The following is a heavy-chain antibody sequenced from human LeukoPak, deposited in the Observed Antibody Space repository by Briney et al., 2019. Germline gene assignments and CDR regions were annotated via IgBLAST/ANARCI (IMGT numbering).Heavy chain of an antibody. CDR3: ARGQQLVDDTKEKNYYYYYMDV. D-gene: IGHD6-13*01. CDR2: IYYSGST. V-gene: IGHV4-59*01. J-gene: IGHJ6*03. Sequence: SETLSLTCTVSGGSISSYYWSWIRQPPGKGLEWIGYIYYSGSTNYNPSLKSRVTISVDTSKNQFSLKLSSVTAADTAVYYCARGQQLVDDTKEKNYYYYYMDVWGKGTTVTISS. CDR1: GGSISSYY.